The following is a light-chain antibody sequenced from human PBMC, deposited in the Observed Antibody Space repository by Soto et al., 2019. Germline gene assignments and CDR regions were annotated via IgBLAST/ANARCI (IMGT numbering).Light chain of an antibody. Sequence: EIVLTQSPGTLSLSPGERATLSCRASESVSTSYLAWYQQKPGQAPRLLIYGASGRATGIPDRFSVSASGTDFTLTISRLEPEDFAVYYCQQYGSSPLTFGGGTKVEIK. CDR3: QQYGSSPLT. CDR1: ESVSTSY. CDR2: GAS. J-gene: IGKJ4*01. V-gene: IGKV3-20*01.